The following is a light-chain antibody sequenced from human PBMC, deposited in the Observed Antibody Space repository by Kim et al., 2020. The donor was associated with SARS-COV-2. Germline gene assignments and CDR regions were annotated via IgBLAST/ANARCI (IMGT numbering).Light chain of an antibody. CDR2: FKGDGMH. CDR1: SAYSNDD. J-gene: IGLJ2*01. V-gene: IGLV4-69*01. CDR3: QTWGTAKEI. Sequence: ASVKLTCTASSAYSNDDIEGHQRKPEKGPRYLMHFKGDGMHGKGDGNRYRLSGFISGAERYLIVSRLQAEDEADYYGQTWGTAKEIFGGGTQLTVL.